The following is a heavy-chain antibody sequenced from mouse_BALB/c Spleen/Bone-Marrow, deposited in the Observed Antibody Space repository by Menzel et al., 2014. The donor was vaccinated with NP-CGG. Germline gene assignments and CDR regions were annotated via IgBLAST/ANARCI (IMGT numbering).Heavy chain of an antibody. V-gene: IGHV3-1*02. J-gene: IGHJ4*01. CDR3: ARGYDYGYAMDY. Sequence: ESGPDLVKPSQSLSLTCTVTGYSITSGYSWHWIRQLPGNKLEWMGYIHYSGSTNYNPSLKSRISITRDTSKNQFFLQLNSVTTEDTATYYCARGYDYGYAMDYWGQGTSVTVSS. CDR1: GYSITSGYS. CDR2: IHYSGST. D-gene: IGHD2-4*01.